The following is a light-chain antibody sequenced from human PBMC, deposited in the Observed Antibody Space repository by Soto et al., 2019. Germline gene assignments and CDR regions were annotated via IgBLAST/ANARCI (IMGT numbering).Light chain of an antibody. V-gene: IGKV3-15*01. J-gene: IGKJ3*01. CDR1: KSVSSN. CDR3: QQYNNWPRV. Sequence: EIVMTQSPATLSVSPGERATLSCRASKSVSSNLAWYQQKPGQAPRLLIYGASTRATGIPARFSGSGSGTEFTLTISSLQSEDFAVYYCQQYNNWPRVFGPGTKVDIK. CDR2: GAS.